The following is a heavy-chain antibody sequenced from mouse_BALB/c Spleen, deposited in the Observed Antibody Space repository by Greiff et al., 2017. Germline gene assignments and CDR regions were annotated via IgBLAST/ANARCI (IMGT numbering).Heavy chain of an antibody. CDR1: GFTFSDYY. J-gene: IGHJ4*01. D-gene: IGHD2-10*02. V-gene: IGHV5-4*02. CDR3: AREYGNYYYAMDY. CDR2: ISDGGSYT. Sequence: EVHLVESGGGLVKPGGSLKLSCAASGFTFSDYYMYWVRQTPETRLEWVATISDGGSYTYYPDSVKGRFTISRDNAKNNLYLQMSSLKSEDTAMYYCAREYGNYYYAMDYWGQGTSVTVSS.